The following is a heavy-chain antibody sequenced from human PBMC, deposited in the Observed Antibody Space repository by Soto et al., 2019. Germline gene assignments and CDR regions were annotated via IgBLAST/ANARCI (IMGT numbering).Heavy chain of an antibody. Sequence: QVQLVESGGGVVQPGRSLRLSCAASGFTFSSYAMHWVRQAPGKGLEWVAVISYDGRNKYYADSVKGRFTISRDNSKNPRELQRNSPRAEDTAVYYCARELVETVVVGAATGGMDVWGQGTTVTVSS. CDR2: ISYDGRNK. V-gene: IGHV3-30-3*01. CDR3: ARELVETVVVGAATGGMDV. CDR1: GFTFSSYA. J-gene: IGHJ6*02. D-gene: IGHD2-15*01.